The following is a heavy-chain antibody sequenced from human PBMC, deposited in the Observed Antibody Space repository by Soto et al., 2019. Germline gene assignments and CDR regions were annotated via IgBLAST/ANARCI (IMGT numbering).Heavy chain of an antibody. CDR1: GGSISSYY. V-gene: IGHV4-59*01. J-gene: IGHJ4*02. D-gene: IGHD6-19*01. Sequence: SETLSLTCTVSGGSISSYYWSWIRQPPGKGLEWIGYIYYSGSTNYNPSLKSRVTISVDTSKNQFSLELSSVTAADTAVYYCAREVAGTFDYWGQGTLVTVSS. CDR2: IYYSGST. CDR3: AREVAGTFDY.